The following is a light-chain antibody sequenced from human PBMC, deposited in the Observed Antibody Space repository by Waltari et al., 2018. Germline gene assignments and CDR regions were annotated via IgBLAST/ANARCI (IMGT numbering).Light chain of an antibody. Sequence: EIVLTQSPGTLTLSPGERATRSCRASQSVSSSYLAWYQQQPGQAPRLLIYGASSRATGIPDRFSGSGSGTDFTLTISRLEPEDFAVYYCQQYGSSPTFGQGTKVEIK. J-gene: IGKJ1*01. CDR2: GAS. CDR3: QQYGSSPT. CDR1: QSVSSSY. V-gene: IGKV3-20*01.